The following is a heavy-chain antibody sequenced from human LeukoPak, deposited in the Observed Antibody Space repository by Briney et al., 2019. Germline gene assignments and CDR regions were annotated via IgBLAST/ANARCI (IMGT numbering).Heavy chain of an antibody. CDR2: ISYDGSNK. V-gene: IGHV3-30-3*01. CDR1: GFTFSSYP. J-gene: IGHJ4*02. D-gene: IGHD6-19*01. Sequence: PGRSLRLSCAASGFTFSSYPMHWVRQAPGKGLEWVAVISYDGSNKYYADSVKGRFTISRDNSKNTPYLQMNSLRAEDTAVYYCARDQSSGWDRGDFWGQGTLVTVSS. CDR3: ARDQSSGWDRGDF.